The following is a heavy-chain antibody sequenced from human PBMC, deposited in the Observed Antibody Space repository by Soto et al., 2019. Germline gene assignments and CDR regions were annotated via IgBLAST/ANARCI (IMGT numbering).Heavy chain of an antibody. CDR3: ARDLTNYDILTGNYYYYGMDV. CDR2: IWYDGSNK. J-gene: IGHJ6*02. V-gene: IGHV3-33*01. D-gene: IGHD3-9*01. Sequence: GGPLRLSCAASGFTFSSYGMHWVRQAPGKGLEWVAVIWYDGSNKYYADSVKGRFTISRDNSKNTLYLQMNSLRAEDTAVYYCARDLTNYDILTGNYYYYGMDVWGQGTTVTVSS. CDR1: GFTFSSYG.